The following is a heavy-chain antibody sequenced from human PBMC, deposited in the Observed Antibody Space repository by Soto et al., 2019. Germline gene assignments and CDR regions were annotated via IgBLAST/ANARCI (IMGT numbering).Heavy chain of an antibody. Sequence: PSETLSLTCTVSGGSISSYYWSWIRQPPGKGLEWIGYIYYSGSTNYNPSLKSRVTISVDTSKNQFSLKLSSVTAADTAVYYCARHTHCSGGSCYFDYWGQGTLVTVSS. CDR1: GGSISSYY. V-gene: IGHV4-59*08. CDR3: ARHTHCSGGSCYFDY. J-gene: IGHJ4*02. CDR2: IYYSGST. D-gene: IGHD2-15*01.